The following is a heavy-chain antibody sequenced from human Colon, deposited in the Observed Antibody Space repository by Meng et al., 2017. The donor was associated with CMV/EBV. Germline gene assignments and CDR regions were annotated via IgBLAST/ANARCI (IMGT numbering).Heavy chain of an antibody. Sequence: GSFSGYYWSWIRQPPGKGLEWIGEINHSGSTNYNPSLKSRVTISVDTSKNHFSLKLSSVTAADTAVYYCARGTRGDVVVVAATPFDYWGQGTLVTVSS. J-gene: IGHJ4*02. CDR1: GSFSGYY. CDR3: ARGTRGDVVVVAATPFDY. CDR2: INHSGST. V-gene: IGHV4-34*01. D-gene: IGHD2-15*01.